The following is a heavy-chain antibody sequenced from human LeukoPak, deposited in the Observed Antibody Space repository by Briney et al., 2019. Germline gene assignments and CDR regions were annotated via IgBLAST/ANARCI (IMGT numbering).Heavy chain of an antibody. CDR2: IYSGGST. V-gene: IGHV3-66*02. Sequence: RGSLRLSCAASGFTVSSNYMSWVRQAPGKGLEWVSVIYSGGSTYYADSVKGRFTISRDNSKNTLYLQMNSLRAEDTAVYYCARDGGNGDYSAGYWGQGTLVTVSS. CDR3: ARDGGNGDYSAGY. CDR1: GFTVSSNY. D-gene: IGHD4-17*01. J-gene: IGHJ4*02.